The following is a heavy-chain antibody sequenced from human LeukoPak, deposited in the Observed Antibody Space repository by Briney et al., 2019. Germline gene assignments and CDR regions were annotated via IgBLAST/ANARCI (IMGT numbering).Heavy chain of an antibody. CDR3: ARDPPEWELPQDY. Sequence: GGSLGLSCAASGFTFSTFWMHWVRQAAGKGLVLVSRINSDGSSTSYADSVKGRFTISRDNAKNTLYLQMNSLRAEDTAVYYCARDPPEWELPQDYWGRGTLVAVSS. V-gene: IGHV3-74*01. CDR1: GFTFSTFW. D-gene: IGHD1-26*01. J-gene: IGHJ4*02. CDR2: INSDGSST.